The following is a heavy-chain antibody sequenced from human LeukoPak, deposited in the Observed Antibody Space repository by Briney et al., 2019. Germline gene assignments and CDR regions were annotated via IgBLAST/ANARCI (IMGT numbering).Heavy chain of an antibody. J-gene: IGHJ3*02. CDR1: GYTLTELS. CDR2: FDPEDGET. V-gene: IGHV1-24*01. D-gene: IGHD6-19*01. Sequence: ASVKVSCKVSGYTLTELSMHWVRQAPGKGLEWMGGFDPEDGETIYAQKFQSRVTMTEDTSTDTAYMELSSLRSEDTAVYYCARDLGVGYSSGWYSKHPDDAFDIWGQGTMVTVSS. CDR3: ARDLGVGYSSGWYSKHPDDAFDI.